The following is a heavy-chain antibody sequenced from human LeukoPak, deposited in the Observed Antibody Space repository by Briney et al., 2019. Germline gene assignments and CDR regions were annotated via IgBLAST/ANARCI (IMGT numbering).Heavy chain of an antibody. D-gene: IGHD6-13*01. Sequence: PGGSLRLSCAASGFTFSTYWMGWGRQAPGKGLEWVANIKQDEGEKFYVDSVKGRFTISRDNAKNSLSLQMNSLRAEDTAVYYCARAGYSSSWYSSWGQGTTVTVSS. J-gene: IGHJ6*02. V-gene: IGHV3-7*04. CDR2: IKQDEGEK. CDR1: GFTFSTYW. CDR3: ARAGYSSSWYSS.